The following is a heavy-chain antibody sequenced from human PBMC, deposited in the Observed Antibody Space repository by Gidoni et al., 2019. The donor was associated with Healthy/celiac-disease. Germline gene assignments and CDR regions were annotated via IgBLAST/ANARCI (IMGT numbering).Heavy chain of an antibody. J-gene: IGHJ4*02. CDR3: AKDTNYYDRSGIFDY. D-gene: IGHD3-22*01. V-gene: IGHV3-9*01. CDR1: GFTFDDYA. Sequence: EVQLVESGGGLVQPGRSLRLSWAASGFTFDDYAMPWVRQAPGKGLEWVSGISWNSGSIGYADSVKGRFTISRDNAKNSLYLQMNSLRAEDTALYYCAKDTNYYDRSGIFDYWGQGTLVTVSS. CDR2: ISWNSGSI.